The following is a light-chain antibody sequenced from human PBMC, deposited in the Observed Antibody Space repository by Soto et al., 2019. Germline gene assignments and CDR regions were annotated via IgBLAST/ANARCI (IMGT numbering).Light chain of an antibody. CDR3: QQYDHLPCT. CDR1: HDIKKY. Sequence: DIQLTQSPSSLSASVGDRLTITCQASHDIKKYLNWFQQKPGKAPKLLIYETSNLETGVPSRFSGSGSGTDFTLTIISLQPEDIATYVYQQYDHLPCTFGQGTTLEL. V-gene: IGKV1-33*01. J-gene: IGKJ2*02. CDR2: ETS.